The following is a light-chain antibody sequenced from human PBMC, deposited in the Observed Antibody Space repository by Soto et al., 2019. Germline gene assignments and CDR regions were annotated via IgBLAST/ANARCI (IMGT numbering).Light chain of an antibody. J-gene: IGKJ2*01. V-gene: IGKV1-8*01. CDR1: QDISSY. CDR3: QQYFSYPYT. CDR2: AAA. Sequence: AIRMTQSPSSFSASTGDRVTITCRASQDISSYLAWYQQKVGKDPKLLIYAAATLQRGAPSRFSGSGSGTDFTLAISRLQSEDFATYYCQQYFSYPYTFGQGPKLEI.